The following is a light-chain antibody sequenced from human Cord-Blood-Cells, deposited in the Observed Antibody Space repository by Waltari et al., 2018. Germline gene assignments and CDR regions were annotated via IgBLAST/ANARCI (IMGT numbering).Light chain of an antibody. CDR3: QHYNSHPYT. V-gene: IGKV1-16*01. CDR2: AAS. J-gene: IGKJ2*01. CDR1: QGISNY. Sequence: DIQMTQSPSSLSASVGDRVTITCRASQGISNYLAWFQQKPGKAPKSLIYAASSLQSALASMCSGRGARTYFTLTSSSLQHEDCATYCSQHYNSHPYTFGQGTKLEIK.